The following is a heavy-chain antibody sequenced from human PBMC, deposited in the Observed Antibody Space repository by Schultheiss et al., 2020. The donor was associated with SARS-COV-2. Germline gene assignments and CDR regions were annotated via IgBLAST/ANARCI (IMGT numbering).Heavy chain of an antibody. V-gene: IGHV3-21*01. CDR1: GFTFSSYW. D-gene: IGHD3-10*01. J-gene: IGHJ4*02. CDR3: AKGGVFDY. Sequence: GGSLRLSCAASGFTFSSYWMHWVRQAPGKGLEWVSSISSSSSYIYYADSVKGRFTISRDNAKNSLYLQMNSLRAEDTAVYYCAKGGVFDYWGQGTLVTVSS. CDR2: ISSSSSYI.